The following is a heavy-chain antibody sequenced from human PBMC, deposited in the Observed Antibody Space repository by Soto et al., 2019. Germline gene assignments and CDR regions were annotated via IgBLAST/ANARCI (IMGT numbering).Heavy chain of an antibody. CDR1: GGTFSSYA. CDR2: IIPIFGTA. J-gene: IGHJ4*02. Sequence: SVQVSCKASGGTFSSYAISWVRQAPGQGLEWMGGIIPIFGTANYAQKFQGRVTITADESTSTAYMELSSLRSEDTAVYYCASRYDILTGLNYWGQGTLVTVSS. CDR3: ASRYDILTGLNY. V-gene: IGHV1-69*13. D-gene: IGHD3-9*01.